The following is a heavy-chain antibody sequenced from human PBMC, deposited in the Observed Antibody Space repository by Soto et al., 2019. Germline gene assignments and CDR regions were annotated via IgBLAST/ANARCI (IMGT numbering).Heavy chain of an antibody. CDR3: ARSLVVPAAMIHDAFDI. J-gene: IGHJ3*02. V-gene: IGHV4-30-4*01. CDR1: GGSISSGDYY. CDR2: IYYSGST. D-gene: IGHD2-2*01. Sequence: QVQLQESGPGLVKPSQTLSLTCTVSGGSISSGDYYWSWIRQPPGTGLDWIGYIYYSGSTYYNPSLKSRVTISVDTSKNQFSLKLSCVTAADTAVYYCARSLVVPAAMIHDAFDIWGQGTMVTVSS.